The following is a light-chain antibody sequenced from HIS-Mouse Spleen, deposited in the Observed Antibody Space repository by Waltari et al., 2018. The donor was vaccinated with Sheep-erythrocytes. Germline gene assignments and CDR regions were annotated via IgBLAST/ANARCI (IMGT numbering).Light chain of an antibody. CDR3: QAWDSSTEV. Sequence: SYELTQPPSVPVSPGQTASIPCSGDKLGDKSARWYQQKPGQSPVLVIYHDSKRPAGIPERFSGSNSGNTATLTISGTQAMDEADYYCQAWDSSTEVFGGGTKLTVL. J-gene: IGLJ2*01. V-gene: IGLV3-1*01. CDR1: KLGDKS. CDR2: HDS.